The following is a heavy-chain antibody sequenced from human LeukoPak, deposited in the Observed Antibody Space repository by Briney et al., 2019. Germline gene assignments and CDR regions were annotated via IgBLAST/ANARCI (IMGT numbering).Heavy chain of an antibody. CDR1: GFTFSSYE. CDR3: ASHYDILTGYQSYFDY. D-gene: IGHD3-9*01. CDR2: ISSSGSTI. Sequence: GGSLRLSCAASGFTFSSYEMNWVRQAPGKGLEWVSYISSSGSTIYYADSAKGRFTISRDNAKNSLYLQMNSLRAEDTAVYYCASHYDILTGYQSYFDYWGQGTLVTVSS. V-gene: IGHV3-48*03. J-gene: IGHJ4*02.